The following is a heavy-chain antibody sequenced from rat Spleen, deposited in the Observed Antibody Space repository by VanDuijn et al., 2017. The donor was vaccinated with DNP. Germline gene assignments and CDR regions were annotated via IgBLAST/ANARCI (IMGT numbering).Heavy chain of an antibody. CDR1: GFNFNDHW. CDR2: MNKDSSTI. J-gene: IGHJ2*01. CDR3: AKGPNFGGWSDYFDY. V-gene: IGHV4-2*01. D-gene: IGHD1-11*01. Sequence: EVKFVESGGGLVQPGRSLKLSCAASGFNFNDHWMGWVRQAPGKGLEWIGQMNKDSSTINYSPSLKDKFTISRENAQNNLYLQMDKLGSEDSSIYYCAKGPNFGGWSDYFDYWGKGVMVTVSS.